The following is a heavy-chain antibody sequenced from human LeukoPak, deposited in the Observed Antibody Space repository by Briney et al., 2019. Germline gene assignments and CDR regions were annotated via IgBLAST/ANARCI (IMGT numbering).Heavy chain of an antibody. J-gene: IGHJ4*02. V-gene: IGHV3-48*03. Sequence: GGSLRLSCAASGFTFSSYEMNWVRQAPGKGLEWVSYISSSGSTIYYADSVKGRFTISRDNAKNSLYLQMNSLRAEDTAVYYCARGFTGWVTSPIDYWGQGTLVTVSS. CDR2: ISSSGSTI. CDR3: ARGFTGWVTSPIDY. CDR1: GFTFSSYE. D-gene: IGHD2-21*02.